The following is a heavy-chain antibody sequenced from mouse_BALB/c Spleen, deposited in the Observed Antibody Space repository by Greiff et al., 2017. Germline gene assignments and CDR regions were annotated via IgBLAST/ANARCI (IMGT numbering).Heavy chain of an antibody. CDR2: INPYNDGT. D-gene: IGHD1-1*01. V-gene: IGHV1-14*01. CDR3: ARDTYYYGSRYFDY. J-gene: IGHJ2*01. CDR1: GYTFTSYV. Sequence: VHVKQSGPELVKPGASVKMSCKASGYTFTSYVMHWVKQKPGQGLEWIGYINPYNDGTKYNEKFKGKATLTSDKSSSTAYMELSSLTSEDSAVYYCARDTYYYGSRYFDYWGQGTTLTVSS.